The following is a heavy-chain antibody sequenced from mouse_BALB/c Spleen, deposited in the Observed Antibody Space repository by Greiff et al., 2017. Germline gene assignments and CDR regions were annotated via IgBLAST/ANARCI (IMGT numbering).Heavy chain of an antibody. CDR3: ADYGYDMGYAMDY. V-gene: IGHV3-6*02. Sequence: EVKLVESGPGLVKPSQSLSLTCSVTGYSITSGYSWNWIRQFPGNKLEWMGYISYDGSNNYNPSLKNRISITRDTAKNQFFLKLNSVTTEDTATYYCADYGYDMGYAMDYWGQGTSVTVSS. J-gene: IGHJ4*01. CDR2: ISYDGSN. D-gene: IGHD2-2*01. CDR1: GYSITSGYS.